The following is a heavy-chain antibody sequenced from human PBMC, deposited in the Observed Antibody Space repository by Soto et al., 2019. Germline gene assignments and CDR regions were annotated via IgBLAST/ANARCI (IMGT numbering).Heavy chain of an antibody. V-gene: IGHV4-38-2*01. CDR2: IFYTGTT. J-gene: IGHJ4*02. D-gene: IGHD2-2*01. CDR1: GYSISLGYD. CDR3: ARLVVVAPVANV. Sequence: SETLSLTCAVPGYSISLGYDWGWIRQPPGKGLEWIGGIFYTGTTYYSPSLKDRVTMSMDTSKNSFSVNLTSVTAADTAVYFCARLVVVAPVANVWGQGTLVTVSS.